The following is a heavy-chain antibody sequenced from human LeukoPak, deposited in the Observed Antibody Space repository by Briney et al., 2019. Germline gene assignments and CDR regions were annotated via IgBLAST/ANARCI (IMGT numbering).Heavy chain of an antibody. Sequence: ASVKVSCKASDYTFTSYGISWVRQAPGQGLEWMGWISGYNGNTNYAQKLQGRVTMTTDTSTSTAYMELRSLRSDDTAVYYCARVGGYSGSYFYYFDYLGQGTLVTVSS. D-gene: IGHD1-26*01. CDR3: ARVGGYSGSYFYYFDY. J-gene: IGHJ4*02. CDR2: ISGYNGNT. V-gene: IGHV1-18*01. CDR1: DYTFTSYG.